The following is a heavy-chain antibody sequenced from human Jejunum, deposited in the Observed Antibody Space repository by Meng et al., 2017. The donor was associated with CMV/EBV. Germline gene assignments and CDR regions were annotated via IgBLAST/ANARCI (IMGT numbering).Heavy chain of an antibody. V-gene: IGHV3-15*01. Sequence: EXQLVEXXXGLVEPGXSLRVSXVASGFTFSNTWMSRVRQAPGKGLEWVGHIKSKTDGGTADYAAPVKDRFTISRDDSKNTLYLQINSLKTEDTAVYYCARAAITVTHFDYWGQGTLVTVSS. D-gene: IGHD4-17*01. CDR1: GFTFSNTW. J-gene: IGHJ4*02. CDR3: ARAAITVTHFDY. CDR2: IKSKTDGGTA.